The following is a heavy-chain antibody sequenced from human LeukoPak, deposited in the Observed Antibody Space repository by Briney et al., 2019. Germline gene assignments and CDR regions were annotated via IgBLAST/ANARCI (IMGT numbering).Heavy chain of an antibody. V-gene: IGHV3-7*01. CDR1: GFTFSSYW. D-gene: IGHD3-22*01. CDR3: AKGHRGYYDSSGYFDY. CDR2: IKQDGSEK. Sequence: GGSPRLSCAASGFTFSSYWMSWVRQAPGKGLEWVANIKQDGSEKYYVDSVKGRFTISRDNSKNTLYLQMNSLRAEDTAVYYCAKGHRGYYDSSGYFDYWGQGTLVTVSS. J-gene: IGHJ4*02.